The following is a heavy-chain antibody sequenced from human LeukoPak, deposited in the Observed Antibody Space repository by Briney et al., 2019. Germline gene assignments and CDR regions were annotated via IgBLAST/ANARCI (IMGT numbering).Heavy chain of an antibody. V-gene: IGHV3-64*01. Sequence: GGSLRLSCAASGFVFNGHSMHWVRQAPGKGLECVSAISSNGGSTYYANSVKGRFTISRDNSKNTLYLQMGSLRAEDTALYYCAREEPAGSTDYWGQGTLVTVSS. CDR3: AREEPAGSTDY. CDR2: ISSNGGST. D-gene: IGHD1-14*01. CDR1: GFVFNGHS. J-gene: IGHJ4*02.